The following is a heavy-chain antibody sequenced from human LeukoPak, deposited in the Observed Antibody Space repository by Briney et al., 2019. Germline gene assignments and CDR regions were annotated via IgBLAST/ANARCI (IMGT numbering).Heavy chain of an antibody. Sequence: GGPLTLSCAASRFTFSSYSMNWVRQAPGKGLEWVSYISSSSSTIYYADSVKGRFTISRDNAKNSLYLQMNSLRAEDTAVYYCAREGHYYYYYMDVWGKGTTVTVSS. CDR3: AREGHYYYYYMDV. CDR2: ISSSSSTI. J-gene: IGHJ6*03. CDR1: RFTFSSYS. V-gene: IGHV3-48*01.